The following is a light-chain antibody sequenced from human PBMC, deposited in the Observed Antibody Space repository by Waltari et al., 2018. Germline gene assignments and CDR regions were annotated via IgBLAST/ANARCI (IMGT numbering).Light chain of an antibody. CDR2: GAS. CDR1: PCVNSN. J-gene: IGKJ1*01. Sequence: EIVMTQSPATLSVSPGERATLSCRASPCVNSNLAWYQQKPGQAPRLLIYGASTRATGIPARFSGSGSGTEFTLTISSLQSEDFAVYYCQQYNSWPPWTFGQGTKVEIK. CDR3: QQYNSWPPWT. V-gene: IGKV3-15*01.